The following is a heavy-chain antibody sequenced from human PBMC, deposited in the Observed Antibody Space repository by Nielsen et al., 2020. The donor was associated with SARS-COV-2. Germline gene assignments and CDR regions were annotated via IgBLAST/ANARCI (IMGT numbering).Heavy chain of an antibody. J-gene: IGHJ6*03. Sequence: SETLSLTCAVSGASVSSNDWWTWVRQSPGKGLEWIGEVSHSGSTNYNPSLKNRVTLSMDKSKNQFSLRLTSVSAADTADYFCARGDLVVVPSPLLGLGPFFYSFFLDVWGKGTTVIVSS. CDR3: ARGDLVVVPSPLLGLGPFFYSFFLDV. D-gene: IGHD2-2*02. V-gene: IGHV4-4*02. CDR2: VSHSGST. CDR1: GASVSSNDW.